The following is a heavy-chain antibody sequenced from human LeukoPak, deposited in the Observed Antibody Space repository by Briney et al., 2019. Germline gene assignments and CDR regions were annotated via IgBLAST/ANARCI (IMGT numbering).Heavy chain of an antibody. D-gene: IGHD5-24*01. J-gene: IGHJ4*02. CDR3: ARGNLRDGYNEVDY. CDR2: IYYSGST. V-gene: IGHV4-39*01. Sequence: SETLSLTCTVSGASISSSSYYWGWIRQPPGKGLEWIGNIYYSGSTHYNSSLKSRVTISGDTSKNQFSLKLGSVSAADTALYYCARGNLRDGYNEVDYWGQGSLVTVSS. CDR1: GASISSSSYY.